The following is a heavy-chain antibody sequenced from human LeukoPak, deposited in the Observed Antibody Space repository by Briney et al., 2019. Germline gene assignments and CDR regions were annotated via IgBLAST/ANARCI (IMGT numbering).Heavy chain of an antibody. J-gene: IGHJ5*02. CDR2: IYYSGST. V-gene: IGHV4-39*07. D-gene: IGHD1-7*01. CDR1: GGSISSSSYY. CDR3: ASNPELPTNWFDP. Sequence: PSETLSLTCTVSGGSISSSSYYWGWIRQPPGKGLEWIGSIYYSGSTYYNPSLKSRVTISVDTSKNQFSLKLSSVTAADTAVYYCASNPELPTNWFDPWGQGTLVTVSS.